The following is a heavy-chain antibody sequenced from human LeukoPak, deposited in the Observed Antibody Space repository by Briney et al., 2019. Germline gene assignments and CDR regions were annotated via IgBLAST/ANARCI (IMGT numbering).Heavy chain of an antibody. CDR1: GFTFDDYG. CDR3: ARDRITIFGVGIEGYYFDY. Sequence: GGSLRLSCAASGFTFDDYGMSWVRQAPGKGLEWVSGINWNGGSTGYADSVKGRFTISRDNAKNSLYLQMNSLRAEDTALYYCARDRITIFGVGIEGYYFDYWGQGTLVTVSS. D-gene: IGHD3-3*01. V-gene: IGHV3-20*04. J-gene: IGHJ4*02. CDR2: INWNGGST.